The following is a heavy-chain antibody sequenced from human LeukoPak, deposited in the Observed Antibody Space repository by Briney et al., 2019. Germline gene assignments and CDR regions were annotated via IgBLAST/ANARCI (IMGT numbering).Heavy chain of an antibody. V-gene: IGHV1-18*01. J-gene: IGHJ4*02. CDR3: ARPYYDSSAPSYDY. CDR2: ISAYNGNT. Sequence: ASVKVSCKASGYTFTSYGISWVRQAPGQGLEWMGWISAYNGNTNYAQKLQGRVTMTTDTSTSTAYMELRSLRSDDTAVYYCARPYYDSSAPSYDYWGQGTLVTVSS. D-gene: IGHD3-22*01. CDR1: GYTFTSYG.